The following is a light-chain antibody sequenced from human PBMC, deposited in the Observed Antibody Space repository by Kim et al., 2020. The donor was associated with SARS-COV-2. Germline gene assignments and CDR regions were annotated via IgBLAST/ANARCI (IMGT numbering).Light chain of an antibody. CDR2: GAS. CDR1: QDINLS. CDR3: QQANSFPLT. J-gene: IGKJ4*01. Sequence: AFGGDRVTITCRASQDINLSLAWYQQRPGKAPRLLIYGASFLQTGVPSRFSGSASGPEFTLTINTLQPEDFGTYYCQQANSFPLTFGGGTKVDIK. V-gene: IGKV1-12*01.